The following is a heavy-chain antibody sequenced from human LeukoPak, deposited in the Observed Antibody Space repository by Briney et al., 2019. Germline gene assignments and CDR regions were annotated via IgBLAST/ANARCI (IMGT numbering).Heavy chain of an antibody. CDR3: GRQLGTSCFDY. V-gene: IGHV4-59*08. D-gene: IGHD2-2*01. CDR2: IYYSGST. CDR1: GGSISSYY. Sequence: SETLSLTCTVSGGSISSYYWSWIRQPPGKGLEWIGYIYYSGSTNYNPSLKSRVTISVDTSKNQFSLKLSSVTAADTAVYYCGRQLGTSCFDYWGQGTLVTVSS. J-gene: IGHJ4*02.